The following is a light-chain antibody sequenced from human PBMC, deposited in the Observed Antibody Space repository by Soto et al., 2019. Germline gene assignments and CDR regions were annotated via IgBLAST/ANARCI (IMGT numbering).Light chain of an antibody. CDR3: SSFRSSHTWV. Sequence: QSALTQPASVSGSPGLSITISCTGTSSDVGGYNYVSWYQQHPGKAPKLMICEVSNRPSGVSNRFSGSKSGNTASLTISGLQAEDEADYYCSSFRSSHTWVFGGGTKLTVL. CDR2: EVS. J-gene: IGLJ3*02. V-gene: IGLV2-14*01. CDR1: SSDVGGYNY.